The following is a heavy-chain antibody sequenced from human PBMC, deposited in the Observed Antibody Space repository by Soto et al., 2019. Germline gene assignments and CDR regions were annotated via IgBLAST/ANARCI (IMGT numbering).Heavy chain of an antibody. CDR1: GGSISSSNYY. CDR3: AREGPDYNWNYGYNWFDP. CDR2: IYYSGST. Sequence: SETLSLTCTVSGGSISSSNYYWSWIRQTPGKRLEWIGYIYYSGSTNYNPSLKSRVTISVDTSKNQFSLKLSSVTAADTAVYYCAREGPDYNWNYGYNWFDPWGQGTLVTAPQ. J-gene: IGHJ5*02. D-gene: IGHD1-7*01. V-gene: IGHV4-61*01.